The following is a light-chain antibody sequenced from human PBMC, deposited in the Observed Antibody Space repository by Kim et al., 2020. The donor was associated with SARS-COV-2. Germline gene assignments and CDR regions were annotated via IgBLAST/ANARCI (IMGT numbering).Light chain of an antibody. CDR3: HAWDSGTVV. CDR1: KLGDKY. CDR2: QDT. Sequence: SMYPGQTASLTCSGSKLGDKYVCRYQQKASQSRVLVIYQDTKRPSGITDRFSGSSSGNTATLTISGTQAMDESVYYCHAWDSGTVVFGGGPQLTVL. V-gene: IGLV3-1*01. J-gene: IGLJ2*01.